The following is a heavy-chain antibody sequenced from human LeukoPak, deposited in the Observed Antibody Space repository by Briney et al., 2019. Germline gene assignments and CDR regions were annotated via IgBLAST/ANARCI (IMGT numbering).Heavy chain of an antibody. D-gene: IGHD5-18*01. CDR2: ISAYNGNT. J-gene: IGHJ6*02. Sequence: ASVKVSCKASGYTFTSYGISWVRQAPGQGLDWMGWISAYNGNTNYAQKLQGRVTMTTDTSTSTAYMELRSLRSDDTAVYYCAREQLGYSYGSHFLMDVWGQGTTVTVSS. CDR1: GYTFTSYG. V-gene: IGHV1-18*01. CDR3: AREQLGYSYGSHFLMDV.